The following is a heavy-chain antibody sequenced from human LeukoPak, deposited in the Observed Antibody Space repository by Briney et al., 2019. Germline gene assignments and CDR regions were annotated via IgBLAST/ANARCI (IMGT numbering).Heavy chain of an antibody. Sequence: GGSLRLSCAASGFTFNNYAMNWVRQAPGKGLEWVSGISDSGGTTDYADSVKGRFTISRDNSKNTLYQQMNSLRAEDTAVYYCAKRRGSYSFYFDYWGQGTLVTVSS. D-gene: IGHD1-26*01. CDR1: GFTFNNYA. J-gene: IGHJ4*02. CDR3: AKRRGSYSFYFDY. V-gene: IGHV3-23*01. CDR2: ISDSGGTT.